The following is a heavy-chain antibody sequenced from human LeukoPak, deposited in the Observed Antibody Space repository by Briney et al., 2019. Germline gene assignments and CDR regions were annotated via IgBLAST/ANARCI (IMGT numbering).Heavy chain of an antibody. CDR2: INSDGSTT. V-gene: IGHV3-74*01. Sequence: PGGSLRLSCAASGFSFSDAWMNWVRQAPGKGLVWVSRINSDGSTTNYADSVKGRFTISRDNAKSTLYLQMNSLRAEDTAIYYCTRDLKAWGQGTLVTVSS. J-gene: IGHJ5*02. CDR1: GFSFSDAW. CDR3: TRDLKA.